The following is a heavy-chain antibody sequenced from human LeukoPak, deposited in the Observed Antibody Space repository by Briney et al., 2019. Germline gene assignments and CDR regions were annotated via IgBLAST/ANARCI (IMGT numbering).Heavy chain of an antibody. J-gene: IGHJ4*02. CDR2: ISYDGSNK. D-gene: IGHD3-22*01. CDR3: AKDQFNYYDSSGYYSDY. Sequence: GRSLRLSCDASGFTFNSYGMHWVRQTPGKGLEWVAVISYDGSNKYYADSVKGRFTISRDNSKNTLYLQMNSLRAEDTAVYYCAKDQFNYYDSSGYYSDYWGQGTLVTVSS. V-gene: IGHV3-30*18. CDR1: GFTFNSYG.